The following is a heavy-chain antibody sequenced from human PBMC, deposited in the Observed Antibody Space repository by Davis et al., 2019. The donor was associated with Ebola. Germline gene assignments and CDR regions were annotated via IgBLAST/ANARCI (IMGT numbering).Heavy chain of an antibody. V-gene: IGHV1-18*01. CDR2: ISAYNGNT. CDR1: GYTFTSYG. Sequence: PSVKASCKASGYTFTSYGISWVRQAPGQGLEWMGWISAYNGNTNYAQKLQGRVTMTTDTSTSTAYMELRSLRSDDTAVYYCARLSFYYYYYMDVWGKGTTVTVSS. J-gene: IGHJ6*03. D-gene: IGHD3-16*02. CDR3: ARLSFYYYYYMDV.